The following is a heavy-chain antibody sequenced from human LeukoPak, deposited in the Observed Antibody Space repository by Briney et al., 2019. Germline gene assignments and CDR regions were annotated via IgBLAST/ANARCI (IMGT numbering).Heavy chain of an antibody. J-gene: IGHJ4*02. Sequence: GGSLRLSCAVSGFTFSTYWMSWVRQAPGKGLEWVANIKQDGSEKYYVDSVKGRFTISRDNAQNSLYLQMNSLRAEDTAIYYCVRDRGTYRPIDYWGQGTLVTVSS. CDR2: IKQDGSEK. CDR1: GFTFSTYW. V-gene: IGHV3-7*03. D-gene: IGHD1-26*01. CDR3: VRDRGTYRPIDY.